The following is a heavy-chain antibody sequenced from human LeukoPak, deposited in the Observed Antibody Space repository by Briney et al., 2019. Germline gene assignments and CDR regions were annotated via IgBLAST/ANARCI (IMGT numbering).Heavy chain of an antibody. Sequence: SETLSLTCTVSGGSISSSSYYWGWIRQPPGKGLEWIGSIYYSGSTYYNPSLKSRVTIPVDTSKNQFSLKLSSVTAADTAVYYCARLGTVTDPTYYYGMDVWGQGTTVTVSS. CDR1: GGSISSSSYY. J-gene: IGHJ6*02. CDR3: ARLGTVTDPTYYYGMDV. CDR2: IYYSGST. V-gene: IGHV4-39*01. D-gene: IGHD4-17*01.